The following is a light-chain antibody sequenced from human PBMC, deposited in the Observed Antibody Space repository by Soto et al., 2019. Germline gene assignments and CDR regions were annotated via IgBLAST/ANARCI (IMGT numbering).Light chain of an antibody. Sequence: DIQMTQSPSSLSASVGDRVTITCRASQSISSYLNWYQQKPGKAPKLLIYAASSLQSGVPSRFSGSGSGTDFTLTISSLQPEEFATYYCQQKVTFGQGTKVEIK. CDR2: AAS. J-gene: IGKJ1*01. V-gene: IGKV1-39*01. CDR1: QSISSY. CDR3: QQKVT.